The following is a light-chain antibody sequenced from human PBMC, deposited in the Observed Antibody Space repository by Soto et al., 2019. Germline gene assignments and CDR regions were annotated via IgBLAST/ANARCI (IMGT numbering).Light chain of an antibody. CDR1: QALSNY. CDR2: SAS. V-gene: IGKV1-9*01. CDR3: QQLSRYPLT. J-gene: IGKJ4*01. Sequence: DIQLTQSPSVLSASVGDTVTITCRASQALSNYLAWYQQKPGKAPDLLIYSASTLQSGVPSMFSGSGSETEFSLTIRALQPEDFATYYCQQLSRYPLTFGGGTKVDIK.